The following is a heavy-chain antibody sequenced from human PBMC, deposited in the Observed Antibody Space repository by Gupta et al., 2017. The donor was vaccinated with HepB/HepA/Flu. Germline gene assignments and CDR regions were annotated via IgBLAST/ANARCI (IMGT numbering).Heavy chain of an antibody. CDR1: GGSIRGYN. D-gene: IGHD5-24*01. J-gene: IGHJ4*02. V-gene: IGHV4-4*07. CDR2: IYTGGST. CDR3: ARDFRDGRAGDY. Sequence: QVQLQESGPGLVKPSETLSLTCTVSGGSIRGYNWIWFRQPAGKGLEWIGRIYTGGSTNYNPSLKSRVTMSVDTSKNQFSLKLSSVTAADTAVYFCARDFRDGRAGDYWGQGTLVTVSS.